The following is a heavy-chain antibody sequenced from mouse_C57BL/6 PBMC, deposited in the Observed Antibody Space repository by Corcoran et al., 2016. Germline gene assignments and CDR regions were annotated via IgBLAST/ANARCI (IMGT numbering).Heavy chain of an antibody. CDR1: GYTFTDYY. CDR2: INPYNGGT. V-gene: IGHV1-19*01. J-gene: IGHJ2*01. D-gene: IGHD2-1*01. CDR3: ARVYGNLFDD. Sequence: EVQLQQSGPVLVKPGASVKMSCKASGYTFTDYYMNWVKQSHGKSLEWIGVINPYNGGTSYNQKFKGKATLTVDKSSSTAYMELNSLTSEDSAVYYCARVYGNLFDDLGQGTTLTVSS.